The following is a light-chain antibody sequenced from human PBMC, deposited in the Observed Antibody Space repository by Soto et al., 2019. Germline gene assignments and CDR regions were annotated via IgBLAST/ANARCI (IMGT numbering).Light chain of an antibody. CDR3: QQYKSFSSLS. Sequence: DIQMTQSPSTLSASVGDRVILTCRASQSIGSWLAWYQQKPGKAPKVLIYDASSLESGVPSRFSGSGSGTEFTLTISSLQPDDFATYYCQQYKSFSSLSFGGGTKVDIK. J-gene: IGKJ4*01. CDR1: QSIGSW. CDR2: DAS. V-gene: IGKV1-5*01.